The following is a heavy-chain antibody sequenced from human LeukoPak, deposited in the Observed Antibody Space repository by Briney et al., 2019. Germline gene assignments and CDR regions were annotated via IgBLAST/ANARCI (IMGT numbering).Heavy chain of an antibody. J-gene: IGHJ4*02. CDR2: FCTTGST. CDR3: ATGAGDFDH. V-gene: IGHV4-61*02. CDR1: GGSISSSSYY. Sequence: IPSETLSLTCTVSGGSISSSSYYWSWLRQPAGKGLEWIGRFCTTGSTNYSPSLKSRVTMSVDTSKNQFSLNLISVTAADTAVYYCATGAGDFDHWGQGILVTVSS. D-gene: IGHD1-14*01.